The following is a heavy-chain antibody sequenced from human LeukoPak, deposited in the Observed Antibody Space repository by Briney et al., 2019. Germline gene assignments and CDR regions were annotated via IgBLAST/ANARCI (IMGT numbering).Heavy chain of an antibody. CDR2: IIAYNGNT. CDR1: GYTFTSYG. Sequence: ASVKVSCKASGYTFTSYGISWVRQAPGQGLEWMGWIIAYNGNTNYAQKLQGRVTMTTDTSTSTAYMELRSLRSDDTAVYYCARVGGSYESLYYYGMDVWGQGTTVTVSS. J-gene: IGHJ6*02. CDR3: ARVGGSYESLYYYGMDV. V-gene: IGHV1-18*01. D-gene: IGHD1-26*01.